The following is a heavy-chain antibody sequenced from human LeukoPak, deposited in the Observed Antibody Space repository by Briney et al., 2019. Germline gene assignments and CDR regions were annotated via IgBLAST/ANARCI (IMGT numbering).Heavy chain of an antibody. Sequence: GGSLRLSCVASGFTFSTYWMSWVRQAPGKGLEWVAYIKPDGSEKSYVDSVKGRFTISRDNAKNSLYLQMNSLRAEDTAVYSCARGHWFDPWGQGTLVTVSS. V-gene: IGHV3-7*03. J-gene: IGHJ5*02. CDR2: IKPDGSEK. CDR3: ARGHWFDP. CDR1: GFTFSTYW.